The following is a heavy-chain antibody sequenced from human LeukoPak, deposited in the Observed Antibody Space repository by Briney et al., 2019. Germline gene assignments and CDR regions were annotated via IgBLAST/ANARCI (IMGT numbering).Heavy chain of an antibody. Sequence: GGSLRLSCAASGFTFSSYSMNWVRQAPGKGLEWVSSISSSSSYIYYAGSVKGRFTISRDNAKNSLYLQMNGLRAEDTAVYYCARDLKRHYYGSGSYSIYALDIWGQGTMVTVSS. CDR3: ARDLKRHYYGSGSYSIYALDI. J-gene: IGHJ3*02. CDR1: GFTFSSYS. V-gene: IGHV3-21*01. D-gene: IGHD3-10*01. CDR2: ISSSSSYI.